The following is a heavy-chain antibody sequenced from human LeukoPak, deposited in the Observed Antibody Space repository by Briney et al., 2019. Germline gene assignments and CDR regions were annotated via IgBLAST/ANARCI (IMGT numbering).Heavy chain of an antibody. V-gene: IGHV3-7*01. D-gene: IGHD3-3*02. J-gene: IGHJ4*02. CDR2: IKPDGGEK. CDR3: ARGPLSPALYFDS. CDR1: GFTFSSYM. Sequence: GESLRLSRAASGFTFSSYMMTWVRQAPGKGLEWVADIKPDGGEKFYVDSVRGRFTISRDNGSSSLYLQMNSPRAEDTAIYYCARGPLSPALYFDSWGQGTLVTVSS.